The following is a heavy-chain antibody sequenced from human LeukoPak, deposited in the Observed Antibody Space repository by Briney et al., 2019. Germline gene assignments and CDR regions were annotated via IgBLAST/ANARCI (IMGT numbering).Heavy chain of an antibody. V-gene: IGHV3-48*03. J-gene: IGHJ4*02. CDR3: ARRYCSSTSCLLDY. CDR1: GFTFSSYE. Sequence: PGGSLRRSCAASGFTFSSYEMNWVRQAPGQGLKWVSYISSTSGNTIYYADSVKGRFTISRDNAKNSLYLQMNSLRAEDTAVYYCARRYCSSTSCLLDYWGQGTLVTVSS. D-gene: IGHD2-2*01. CDR2: ISSTSGNTI.